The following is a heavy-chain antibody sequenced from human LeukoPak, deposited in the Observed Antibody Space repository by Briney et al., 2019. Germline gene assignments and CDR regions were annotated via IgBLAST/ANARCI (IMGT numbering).Heavy chain of an antibody. V-gene: IGHV3-7*01. J-gene: IGHJ5*02. CDR2: IKQDGSEK. CDR1: GFTFSSYW. D-gene: IGHD2-2*01. CDR3: ARDDCSSISCYHNWFDP. Sequence: GGSLRLSCAASGFTFSSYWMSWVRQAPGKGLEWVANIKQDGSEKYYVDSVKGRFTISRDNAKNSLYLKMNSLRAEDTAVYYCARDDCSSISCYHNWFDPWGQGTLVTVSS.